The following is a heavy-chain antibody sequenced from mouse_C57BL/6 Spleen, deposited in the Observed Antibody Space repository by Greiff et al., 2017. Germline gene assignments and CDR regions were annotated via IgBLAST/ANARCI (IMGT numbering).Heavy chain of an antibody. Sequence: QVQLQQPGAELVKPGASVKLSCTASGFTFTSYWMHWVKQRPGQGLEWIGMIDPNSGSTNYTEKFKGKATLTVDTSSSTAYMQLSSLTSEDAAVYYCVSSMITTGFAYWGQGTLVTVSA. D-gene: IGHD2-4*01. CDR1: GFTFTSYW. CDR3: VSSMITTGFAY. J-gene: IGHJ3*01. V-gene: IGHV1-64*01. CDR2: IDPNSGST.